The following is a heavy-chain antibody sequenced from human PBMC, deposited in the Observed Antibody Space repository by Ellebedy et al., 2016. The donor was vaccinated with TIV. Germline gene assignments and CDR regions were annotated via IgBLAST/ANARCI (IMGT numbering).Heavy chain of an antibody. Sequence: MPSETLSLTCVISGDSVSSNSAAWNWIRQSPSRGLEWLGRTYYRSKWYIDSAVSVRSRITINPETSKNQFSLQLNYVTPEDTAVYYCAREDRPAALQEAAAGTYFDYWGQGTLVTVSS. CDR3: AREDRPAALQEAAAGTYFDY. V-gene: IGHV6-1*01. CDR1: GDSVSSNSAA. CDR2: TYYRSKWYI. D-gene: IGHD6-13*01. J-gene: IGHJ4*02.